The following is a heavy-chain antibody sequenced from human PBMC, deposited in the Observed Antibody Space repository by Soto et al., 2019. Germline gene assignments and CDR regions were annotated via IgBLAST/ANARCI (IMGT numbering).Heavy chain of an antibody. D-gene: IGHD3-22*01. CDR2: ISGTGVTT. CDR3: AKDSRLYDSTNWFDS. J-gene: IGHJ5*01. Sequence: GGSLRLSCAASGFTFSSYALTWVRQAPGQGLEWVSGISGTGVTTYYADSVKGRFTISRDNSKNTLYLYMNSLRGEDTAVYYCAKDSRLYDSTNWFDSWGQGTPVTVSS. CDR1: GFTFSSYA. V-gene: IGHV3-23*01.